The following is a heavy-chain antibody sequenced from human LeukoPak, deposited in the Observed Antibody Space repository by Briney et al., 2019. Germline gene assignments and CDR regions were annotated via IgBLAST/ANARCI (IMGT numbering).Heavy chain of an antibody. D-gene: IGHD3-22*01. CDR2: ISAYNGNT. Sequence: ASVTVSCKASGYTFTSYGISWVRQAPGQGLEWMGWISAYNGNTNYAQKLQGRVTMTTDTSTSTAYMELRSLRSDDTAVYYCARSPYYYDSSENYFDYWGQGTLVTVSS. CDR3: ARSPYYYDSSENYFDY. CDR1: GYTFTSYG. J-gene: IGHJ4*02. V-gene: IGHV1-18*01.